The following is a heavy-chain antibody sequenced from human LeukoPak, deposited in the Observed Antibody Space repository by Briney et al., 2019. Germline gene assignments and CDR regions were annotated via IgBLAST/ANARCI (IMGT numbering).Heavy chain of an antibody. D-gene: IGHD2-2*01. CDR3: AREIGSTPARDY. Sequence: SGTLSLTCTVSGGSISSGDYYWSWIRQPPGKGLEWIGYIYYSGSTYYNPSLKSRVTISVDTSKNQFSLKLSSVTAADTAVYYCAREIGSTPARDYWGQGTLVTVSS. CDR2: IYYSGST. V-gene: IGHV4-30-4*01. J-gene: IGHJ4*02. CDR1: GGSISSGDYY.